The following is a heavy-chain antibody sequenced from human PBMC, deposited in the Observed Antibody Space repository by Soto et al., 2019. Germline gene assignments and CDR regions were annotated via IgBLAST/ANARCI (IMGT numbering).Heavy chain of an antibody. Sequence: PGGSLRLSCAASGFTFSSYSMNWVRQAPGKGLEWVSSISSSSSYIYYADSVKGRFTISRDNAKNSLYLQMNSLRAEDTAVYYCARDLPSGSGSYYNALDYYYYYGMDVWGQGTTVTVSS. CDR1: GFTFSSYS. CDR2: ISSSSSYI. CDR3: ARDLPSGSGSYYNALDYYYYYGMDV. D-gene: IGHD3-10*01. J-gene: IGHJ6*02. V-gene: IGHV3-21*01.